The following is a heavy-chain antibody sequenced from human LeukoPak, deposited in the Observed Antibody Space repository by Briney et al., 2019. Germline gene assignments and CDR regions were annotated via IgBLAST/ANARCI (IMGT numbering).Heavy chain of an antibody. Sequence: GGSLRLSCAASGFTFNIYVMSWVRQAPGKGLEGVSGISGRGDTTYYTDSVKGRFTISGDNSKNTLYLQMNSLRAEDTAIYYCAGQSGYTYDTDYWGQGTPVTVSS. J-gene: IGHJ4*02. CDR3: AGQSGYTYDTDY. CDR2: ISGRGDTT. D-gene: IGHD5-18*01. V-gene: IGHV3-23*01. CDR1: GFTFNIYV.